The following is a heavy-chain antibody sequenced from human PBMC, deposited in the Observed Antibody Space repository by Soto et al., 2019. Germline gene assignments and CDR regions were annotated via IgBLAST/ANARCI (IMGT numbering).Heavy chain of an antibody. CDR3: ARRSRGSSLSWFDP. Sequence: PGESLKISCKGSGYSFSSYWIGWVRQMPGKGLEWVGIIYPGDSDTRYSPSFQGQVTISAEKSINTAYLQWSSLKASDTAIYYCARRSRGSSLSWFDPWGQGTLVTVS. D-gene: IGHD6-6*01. V-gene: IGHV5-51*01. CDR1: GYSFSSYW. J-gene: IGHJ5*02. CDR2: IYPGDSDT.